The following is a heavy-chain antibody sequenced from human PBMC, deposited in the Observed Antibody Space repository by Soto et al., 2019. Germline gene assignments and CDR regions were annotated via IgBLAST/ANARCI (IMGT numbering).Heavy chain of an antibody. CDR2: IYYSGST. V-gene: IGHV4-59*08. J-gene: IGHJ4*02. D-gene: IGHD2-15*01. Sequence: SETLSLTCTVSGGSISSYYWSWIRQPPGKGLEWIGYIYYSGSTNYNPSLKSRVTISVDTSKNQFSLKLSSVTAADTAVYYCARMLRYCSGGSCYWLDYWGQGTLVTVSS. CDR3: ARMLRYCSGGSCYWLDY. CDR1: GGSISSYY.